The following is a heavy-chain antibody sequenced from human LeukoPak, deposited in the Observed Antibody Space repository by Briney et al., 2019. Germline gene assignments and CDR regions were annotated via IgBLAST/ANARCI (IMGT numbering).Heavy chain of an antibody. D-gene: IGHD3-10*01. Sequence: GGSLRLSCAASGFTFSSYWMSWVRQAPGKGLEWVANIKQDGSEKYYVDSVKGRFTISRDNAKNSLYVQMNSLRAEDTAVYYCARGGSGSSPLMRGYYYYYYMDVWGKGTTVTISS. CDR2: IKQDGSEK. J-gene: IGHJ6*03. CDR3: ARGGSGSSPLMRGYYYYYYMDV. V-gene: IGHV3-7*01. CDR1: GFTFSSYW.